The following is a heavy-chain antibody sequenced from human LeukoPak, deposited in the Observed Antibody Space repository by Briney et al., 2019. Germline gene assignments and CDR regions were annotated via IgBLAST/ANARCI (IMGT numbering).Heavy chain of an antibody. V-gene: IGHV4-34*01. J-gene: IGHJ6*02. Sequence: SETLSLTCAVYGGSFSGYYWSWIRQPPGKGLEWIGEINHSGSTNYNPSLKSRVTISVDTPKNQFSLKLSSVTAADTAVYYCARGKCYDFWSGTRLVYYGMDVWGQGTTVTVSS. CDR3: ARGKCYDFWSGTRLVYYGMDV. D-gene: IGHD3-3*01. CDR1: GGSFSGYY. CDR2: INHSGST.